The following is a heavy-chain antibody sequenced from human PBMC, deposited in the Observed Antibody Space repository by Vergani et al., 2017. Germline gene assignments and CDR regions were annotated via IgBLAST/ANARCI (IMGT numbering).Heavy chain of an antibody. CDR2: ISSSGSTI. CDR3: AKVGLVHRGDYGRFDY. V-gene: IGHV3-11*01. Sequence: QVQLVESGGGLVRPGGSLRLSCAASGFTFSDYYMSWIRQAPGKGLEWVSYISSSGSTIYYAVPVKGRFTISRDNAKNSLYLQMNSLRAEDTAVYYCAKVGLVHRGDYGRFDYWGQGTLVTVSS. J-gene: IGHJ4*02. CDR1: GFTFSDYY. D-gene: IGHD4-17*01.